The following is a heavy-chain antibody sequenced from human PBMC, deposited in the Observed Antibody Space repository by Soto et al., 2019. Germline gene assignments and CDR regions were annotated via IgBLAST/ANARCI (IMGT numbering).Heavy chain of an antibody. CDR2: ISGSGDST. CDR3: ARDSEIVGATTLHDY. V-gene: IGHV3-23*01. Sequence: GGSLRLSCAASGFTFSSYAMSWVRQAPGKGLEWVSAISGSGDSTYYADSVKGQFTISRDNSKNTLYLQMNSLRAEDTAVYYCARDSEIVGATTLHDYWGQGTLVTVSS. D-gene: IGHD1-26*01. J-gene: IGHJ4*02. CDR1: GFTFSSYA.